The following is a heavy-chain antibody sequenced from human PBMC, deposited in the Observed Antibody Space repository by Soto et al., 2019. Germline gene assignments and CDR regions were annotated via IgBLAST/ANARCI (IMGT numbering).Heavy chain of an antibody. CDR1: GYTFTSYG. J-gene: IGHJ4*02. CDR3: ARDVGGWYTY. D-gene: IGHD6-19*01. CDR2: ISAYNGNT. V-gene: IGHV1-18*01. Sequence: QVQLVQSGAEVKKPGASVKVSCKASGYTFTSYGISWVRQAPGQGLEWMGWISAYNGNTHYTQKRQGRVTMTTHTSTSTAYMELRSLSSDATAVYYCARDVGGWYTYWGQGTLVTVSS.